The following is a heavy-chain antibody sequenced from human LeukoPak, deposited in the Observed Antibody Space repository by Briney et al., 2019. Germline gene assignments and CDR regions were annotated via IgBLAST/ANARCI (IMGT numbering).Heavy chain of an antibody. CDR2: IKEDGSEK. CDR3: ARDVYY. Sequence: GGSLRLSCTASGFTFSNYWMSWVRQAPGKGLEWVANIKEDGSEKHYVDSVKGRFTISRDNSKNTLYLQMNSLRAEDTAVYYCARDVYYWGQGTLVTVSS. CDR1: GFTFSNYW. V-gene: IGHV3-7*01. J-gene: IGHJ4*02. D-gene: IGHD5/OR15-5a*01.